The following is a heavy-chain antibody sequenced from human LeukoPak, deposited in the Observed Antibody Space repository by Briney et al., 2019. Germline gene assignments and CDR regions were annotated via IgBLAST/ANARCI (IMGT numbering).Heavy chain of an antibody. CDR1: GYTFTSYG. Sequence: ASVKVSCKASGYTFTSYGISWVRQAPAQGLEWMGWISAYNGNTNYAQKLQGRVTMTTDTSTSTAYMELRSLRSDDTAVYYSASGSDCGRTSCYHAPNWSFGPWGQGTMVTLSS. J-gene: IGHJ5*02. D-gene: IGHD2-2*01. CDR3: ASGSDCGRTSCYHAPNWSFGP. V-gene: IGHV1-18*01. CDR2: ISAYNGNT.